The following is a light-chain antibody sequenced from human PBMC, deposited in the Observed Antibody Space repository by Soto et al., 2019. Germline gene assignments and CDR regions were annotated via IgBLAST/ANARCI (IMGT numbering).Light chain of an antibody. V-gene: IGKV4-1*01. CDR3: QQYYTTPPT. Sequence: DIVMTQSPDSLAVSLGERATINCKSSQSVLYSSSNKNYLAWYQQKPGQPPKLLIYWASTRKSGVPDRFSGSGSGTDFTLTISSLQAEDVAVYFCQQYYTTPPTFGQGTRLEIK. CDR1: QSVLYSSSNKNY. J-gene: IGKJ5*01. CDR2: WAS.